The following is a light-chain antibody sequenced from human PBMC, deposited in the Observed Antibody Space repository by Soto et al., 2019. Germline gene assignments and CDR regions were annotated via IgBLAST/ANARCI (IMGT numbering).Light chain of an antibody. J-gene: IGKJ1*01. CDR2: GAS. CDR3: QQYGSSPRT. CDR1: QSVGSN. Sequence: EIVLTQSPGTLSLSPGERATLSCRASQSVGSNLAWYQQKPGQAPRLLIYGASTRATGIPARFSGSGSGTEFTLTISSLQSEDFAVYYCQQYGSSPRTFGQGTKVDIK. V-gene: IGKV3-15*01.